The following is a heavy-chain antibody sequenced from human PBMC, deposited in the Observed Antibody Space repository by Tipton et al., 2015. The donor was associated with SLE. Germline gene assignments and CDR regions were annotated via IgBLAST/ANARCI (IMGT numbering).Heavy chain of an antibody. CDR1: GASISGNDYY. Sequence: TLSLTCTVSGASISGNDYYWAWLRQLPGKGLEWIGYIYYGVTTCYNPSLKSRLSISVDTPQNQFSLNLSSVTAADTAVYYCARDEYRYDTTGYHLLGHFDFWGQGTLVTVSS. CDR2: IYYGVTT. V-gene: IGHV4-31*03. D-gene: IGHD3-22*01. J-gene: IGHJ4*02. CDR3: ARDEYRYDTTGYHLLGHFDF.